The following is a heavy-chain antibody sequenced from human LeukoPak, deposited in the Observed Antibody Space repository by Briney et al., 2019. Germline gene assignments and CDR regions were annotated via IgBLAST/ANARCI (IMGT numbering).Heavy chain of an antibody. D-gene: IGHD3-10*01. CDR1: GFTFSYYE. Sequence: PGGSLRLSCAASGFTFSYYEMIWVRQAPGKGLEWVSYITGGSTTKNYADSVKGRFTISRDNAKNTLYLQMNSLRAEDTAVYYCAKDRRSNGSGSPSGYMDVWGKGTTVTVSS. J-gene: IGHJ6*03. CDR3: AKDRRSNGSGSPSGYMDV. V-gene: IGHV3-48*03. CDR2: ITGGSTTK.